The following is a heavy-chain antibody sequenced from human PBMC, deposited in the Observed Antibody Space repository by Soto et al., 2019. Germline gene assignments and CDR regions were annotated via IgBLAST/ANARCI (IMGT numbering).Heavy chain of an antibody. V-gene: IGHV1-24*01. CDR1: GYTLTELS. D-gene: IGHD1-26*01. Sequence: GXSVKVSFRVSGYTLTELSMHWVRQAPVKGLEWMGGFDPEDGETIYAQKFQGRVTMTEDTSTDTAYMELSSLRSEDTAVYYCETRRVYSGRYWDFDYWGQGTLVTVSS. J-gene: IGHJ4*02. CDR3: ETRRVYSGRYWDFDY. CDR2: FDPEDGET.